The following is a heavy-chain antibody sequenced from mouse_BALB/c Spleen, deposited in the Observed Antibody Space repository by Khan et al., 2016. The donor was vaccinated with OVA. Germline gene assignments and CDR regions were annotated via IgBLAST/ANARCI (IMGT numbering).Heavy chain of an antibody. CDR3: AREGTYDGMDY. D-gene: IGHD1-1*02. CDR1: GYTFSSYW. Sequence: VVLVESGAELARPGASVKLSCKASGYTFSSYWMQWVKQRPGQGLEWIGAAYPGDGDARYTQKFKGKATLTADKSSSTAYMQLHSLASEDSAVYYGAREGTYDGMDYWGQGTSVTVSS. CDR2: AYPGDGDA. V-gene: IGHV1-87*01. J-gene: IGHJ4*01.